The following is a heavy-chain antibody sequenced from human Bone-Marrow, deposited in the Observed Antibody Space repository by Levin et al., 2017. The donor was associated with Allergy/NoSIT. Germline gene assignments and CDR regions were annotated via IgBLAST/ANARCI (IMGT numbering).Heavy chain of an antibody. D-gene: IGHD3-22*01. J-gene: IGHJ4*02. CDR2: IYYSGST. CDR3: ARADSSGYYFFDY. V-gene: IGHV4-59*01. CDR1: GGSISSYY. Sequence: SETLSLTCTVSGGSISSYYWSWIRQPPGKGLEWIGYIYYSGSTNYNPSLKSRVTISVDTSKNQFSLKLSSVTAADTAVYYCARADSSGYYFFDYWGQGTLVTVSS.